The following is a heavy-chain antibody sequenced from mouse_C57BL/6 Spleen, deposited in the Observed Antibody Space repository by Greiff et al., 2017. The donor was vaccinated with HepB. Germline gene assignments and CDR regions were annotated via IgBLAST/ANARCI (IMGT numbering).Heavy chain of an antibody. Sequence: QVQLQQSGPELVKPGASVKISCKASGYAFSSSWMNWVKQRPGKGLEWIGRIYPGDGDTNYNGKFKGKATLTADKSSSTAYMQLSRLTSEDSAVYFCAGVSGSSYLDDWGQGTTLTVSS. CDR3: AGVSGSSYLDD. CDR1: GYAFSSSW. CDR2: IYPGDGDT. V-gene: IGHV1-82*01. D-gene: IGHD1-1*01. J-gene: IGHJ2*01.